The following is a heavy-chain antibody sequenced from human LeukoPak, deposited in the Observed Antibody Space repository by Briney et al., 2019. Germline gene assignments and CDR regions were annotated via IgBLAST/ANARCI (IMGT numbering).Heavy chain of an antibody. CDR2: INHSGST. CDR3: ARHLTDGYNP. CDR1: GGSFSGYY. V-gene: IGHV4-34*01. Sequence: PSETLSLTCAVYGGSFSGYYWSWIRQPPGKGLEWIGEINHSGSTNYNPSLKSRVTISVDTSKNQFSLKLSSVTAADTAVYYCARHLTDGYNPWGQGTLVTVSS. J-gene: IGHJ5*02. D-gene: IGHD5-24*01.